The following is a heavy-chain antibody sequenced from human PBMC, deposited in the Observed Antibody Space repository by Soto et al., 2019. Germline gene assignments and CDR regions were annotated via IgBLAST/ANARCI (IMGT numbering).Heavy chain of an antibody. CDR3: AGPDEGIYHSNHHDDYALDI. CDR2: IVPIFGTT. V-gene: IGHV1-69*01. CDR1: GGTFRRYS. J-gene: IGHJ6*02. D-gene: IGHD3-16*02. Sequence: QVQLVQSGAEVKKPGSSVKVSCKASGGTFRRYSISWVRQAPGQGLEWMGGIVPIFGTTNYAQKFQGRVTITAEESTSTSYMELRSLRSEDTAVYYCAGPDEGIYHSNHHDDYALDIWGQGTTVTVTS.